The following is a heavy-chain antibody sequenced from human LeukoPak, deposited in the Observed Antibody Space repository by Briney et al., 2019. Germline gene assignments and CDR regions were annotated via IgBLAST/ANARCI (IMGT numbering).Heavy chain of an antibody. J-gene: IGHJ5*02. V-gene: IGHV3-48*03. CDR3: ARRTAVAGTVNWFDP. D-gene: IGHD6-19*01. CDR2: ISSSGSTI. CDR1: GFTFSSYE. Sequence: PGGSLRLSCAASGFTFSSYEMNWVRQAPGKGLEWVSYISSSGSTIYYADSVKGRFTISRDNAKNSLYLQMNSLRAEDTAVYYCARRTAVAGTVNWFDPWGQGTLVTVSS.